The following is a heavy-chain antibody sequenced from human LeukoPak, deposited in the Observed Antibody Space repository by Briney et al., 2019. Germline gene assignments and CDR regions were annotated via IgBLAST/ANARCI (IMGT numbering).Heavy chain of an antibody. CDR1: GGSISSYY. Sequence: PSETLSLTCTVSGGSISSYYWSWIRQPAGKGLEWIGRIYTSGSTNYNPSLKSRVTMSVDTSKNQFSLKLSSVTAADTAVYYCASSGRQLARSESPDYWGQGTLVTVSS. V-gene: IGHV4-4*07. CDR2: IYTSGST. D-gene: IGHD6-6*01. CDR3: ASSGRQLARSESPDY. J-gene: IGHJ4*02.